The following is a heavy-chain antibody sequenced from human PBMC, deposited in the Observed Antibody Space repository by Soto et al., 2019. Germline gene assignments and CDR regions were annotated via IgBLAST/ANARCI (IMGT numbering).Heavy chain of an antibody. D-gene: IGHD2-2*01. CDR1: GYSFTSYW. J-gene: IGHJ6*02. Sequence: HGESLKISCKGSGYSFTSYWIGGVRQMPGKGLEWMGIIYPGDSDTRYSPSFQGQVTISADKSISTAYLQWSSLKASDTAMYYCARHKRCSSTSCWAYYYGMDVWGQGTTVTVSS. CDR3: ARHKRCSSTSCWAYYYGMDV. CDR2: IYPGDSDT. V-gene: IGHV5-51*01.